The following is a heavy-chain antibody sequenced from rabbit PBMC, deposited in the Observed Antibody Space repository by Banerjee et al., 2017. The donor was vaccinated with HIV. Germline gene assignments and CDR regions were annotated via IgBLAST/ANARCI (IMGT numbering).Heavy chain of an antibody. CDR1: GFSFSTIYY. D-gene: IGHD7-1*01. CDR2: IHTGDRST. Sequence: QSLEESGGDLVKPGASLTLSCTASGFSFSTIYYMCWVRQAPGKGLEWIGIIHTGDRSTQYASWVNGRFTISSDNAQNTVDLQLNRLTAADTAPYFCAREGYGDGTGDYDLWGPGTLVTVS. J-gene: IGHJ4*01. CDR3: AREGYGDGTGDYDL. V-gene: IGHV1S40*01.